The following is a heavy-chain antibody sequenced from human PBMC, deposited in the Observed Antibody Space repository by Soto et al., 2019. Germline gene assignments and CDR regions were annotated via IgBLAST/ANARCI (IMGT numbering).Heavy chain of an antibody. CDR3: ARKGFLGRFLDF. CDR1: GYTFSSYD. D-gene: IGHD3-3*01. Sequence: QVQLVQSGAEVKKPGASVKVSCKASGYTFSSYDITWVRQAAGQGLEWMGWVNPNSGDTDYAQKFQGRVTMIRDTSIRTAYMELSSLRSEDSAVYYCARKGFLGRFLDFWGQGTLVTVSS. CDR2: VNPNSGDT. J-gene: IGHJ4*02. V-gene: IGHV1-8*01.